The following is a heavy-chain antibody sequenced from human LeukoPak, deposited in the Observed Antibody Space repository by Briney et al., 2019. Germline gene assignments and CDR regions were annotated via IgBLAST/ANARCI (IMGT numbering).Heavy chain of an antibody. D-gene: IGHD3-10*01. V-gene: IGHV3-23*01. J-gene: IGHJ4*02. Sequence: GGSLRLSCAASGFTFTNNFMSWVRQVPGKGLEWVSGISPSGDITYYADSVKGRFTISRDNSKNTLYLEVISLTAEDTAVYYCAKDDAWLRFGEWSQGTLVTVSS. CDR3: AKDDAWLRFGE. CDR2: ISPSGDIT. CDR1: GFTFTNNF.